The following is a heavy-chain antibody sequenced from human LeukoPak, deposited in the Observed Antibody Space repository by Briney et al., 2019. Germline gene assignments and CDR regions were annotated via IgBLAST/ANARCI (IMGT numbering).Heavy chain of an antibody. V-gene: IGHV3-30-3*01. CDR1: GFTFSSYA. Sequence: GGSLRLSCAASGFTFSSYAMHWARQAPGKGLEWVAVISYDGSNKYYADSVKGRFTISRDNSKNTLYLQMNSLRAEDTAVYYCARGLHYDILTGYYRSPEYYFDYWGQGALVTVSS. D-gene: IGHD3-9*01. CDR3: ARGLHYDILTGYYRSPEYYFDY. J-gene: IGHJ4*02. CDR2: ISYDGSNK.